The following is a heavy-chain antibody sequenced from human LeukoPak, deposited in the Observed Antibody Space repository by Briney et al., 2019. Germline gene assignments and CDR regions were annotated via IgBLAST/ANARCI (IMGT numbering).Heavy chain of an antibody. CDR2: ISGSGGST. CDR1: GFTFSSYA. CDR3: AKVDYDFWSGYYSD. V-gene: IGHV3-23*01. Sequence: GGSLRLSCAASGFTFSSYAMSWVRQAPGKGLEWVSAISGSGGSTYYADSVKGRFTISRDNSKNTLYLQMNSLRAEDTAVYYCAKVDYDFWSGYYSDWGQGTLVTVSS. J-gene: IGHJ4*02. D-gene: IGHD3-3*01.